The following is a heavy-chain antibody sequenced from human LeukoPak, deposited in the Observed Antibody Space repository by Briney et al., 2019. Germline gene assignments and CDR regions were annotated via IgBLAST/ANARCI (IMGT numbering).Heavy chain of an antibody. V-gene: IGHV5-51*01. Sequence: GESLKISCKGSGYSFTSYWIGWARQMPGKGLEWMGIIYPGDSDTRYSPSFQGQVTISADKSISTAYLQWSSLKASDTAMDYCATIGPYYYDSSGYLVPPFDYWGQGTLVTVSS. CDR2: IYPGDSDT. CDR1: GYSFTSYW. J-gene: IGHJ4*02. D-gene: IGHD3-22*01. CDR3: ATIGPYYYDSSGYLVPPFDY.